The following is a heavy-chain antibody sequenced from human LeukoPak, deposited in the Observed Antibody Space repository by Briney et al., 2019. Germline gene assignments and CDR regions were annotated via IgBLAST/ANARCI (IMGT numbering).Heavy chain of an antibody. CDR2: IWYDGSNK. V-gene: IGHV3-33*01. J-gene: IGHJ4*02. Sequence: PGRSLRLSCAASRFTFSNHGMHWVRQAPGKGLEWVAVIWYDGSNKYYADSVKGRFTISRDNSKNTLYLQMNSLRAEDTAVYYCVRDRGGLRYFDYWGQETLVTVSS. D-gene: IGHD5-12*01. CDR3: VRDRGGLRYFDY. CDR1: RFTFSNHG.